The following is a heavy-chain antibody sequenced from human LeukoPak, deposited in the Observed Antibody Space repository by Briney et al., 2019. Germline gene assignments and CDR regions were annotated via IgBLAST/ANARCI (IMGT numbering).Heavy chain of an antibody. D-gene: IGHD6-6*01. V-gene: IGHV3-30-3*01. CDR1: GFTFNTYP. CDR2: ISYDGSNK. Sequence: GGSLRLSCAASGFTFNTYPMPWVRQAPGKGLEWVAVISYDGSNKYYADSVKGRFTTSRDNSKNTLYLQMNSLRVEDTAVYYCASEEYYFDYWGQGTLVTVSS. CDR3: ASEEYYFDY. J-gene: IGHJ4*02.